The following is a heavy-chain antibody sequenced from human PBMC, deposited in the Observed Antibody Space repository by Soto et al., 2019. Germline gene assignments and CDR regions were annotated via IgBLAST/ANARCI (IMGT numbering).Heavy chain of an antibody. Sequence: SQTLSLTCAISGDSVSSNSAAWNWIRQSPSRGLEWLGRTYYSSKWYNDYAVSVKSQITINPDTSKNQFSLQLNSVTPEDTAVYYCARHDPPHSSSSSVYSYGMDVWGQGTTVIVSS. D-gene: IGHD6-6*01. CDR3: ARHDPPHSSSSSVYSYGMDV. CDR2: TYYSSKWYN. V-gene: IGHV6-1*01. J-gene: IGHJ6*02. CDR1: GDSVSSNSAA.